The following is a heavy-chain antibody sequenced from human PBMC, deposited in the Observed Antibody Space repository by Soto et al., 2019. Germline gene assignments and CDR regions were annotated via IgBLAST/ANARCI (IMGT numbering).Heavy chain of an antibody. J-gene: IGHJ5*02. CDR2: IYYSGST. CDR3: ARILESYYDILTGYFRGKFDP. Sequence: SETLSLTCTVSGGSISSSSYYWGWIRQPPGKGLEWIGSIYYSGSTYYNPSLKSRVTISVDTSKNQFSLKLSSVTAADTAVYYCARILESYYDILTGYFRGKFDPWGQGTLVTVSS. V-gene: IGHV4-39*01. D-gene: IGHD3-9*01. CDR1: GGSISSSSYY.